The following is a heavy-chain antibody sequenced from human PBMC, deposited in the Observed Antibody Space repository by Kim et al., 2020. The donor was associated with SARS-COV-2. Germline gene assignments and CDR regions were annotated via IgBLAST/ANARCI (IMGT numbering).Heavy chain of an antibody. Sequence: NSYNPSLKSRVTISVDTSKNQFSLKLSSVTAADTAVYYCARGGYSSGLDYWGQGTLVTVSS. V-gene: IGHV4-59*09. D-gene: IGHD5-18*01. CDR2: N. CDR3: ARGGYSSGLDY. J-gene: IGHJ4*02.